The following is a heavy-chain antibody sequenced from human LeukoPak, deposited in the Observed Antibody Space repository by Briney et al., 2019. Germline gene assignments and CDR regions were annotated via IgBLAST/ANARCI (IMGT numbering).Heavy chain of an antibody. V-gene: IGHV4-61*01. Sequence: SETLSLTCTVSNGSVNSANHYWRWIRQPPGKGLEWIGYIYYSGNTNYNPSLKSRVTMSVDTSKNQFSLKLNSVTAADTAVYYCARGHGVPAALEYFQDWGQGTVVTVSS. CDR3: ARGHGVPAALEYFQD. CDR1: NGSVNSANHY. CDR2: IYYSGNT. D-gene: IGHD2-2*01. J-gene: IGHJ1*01.